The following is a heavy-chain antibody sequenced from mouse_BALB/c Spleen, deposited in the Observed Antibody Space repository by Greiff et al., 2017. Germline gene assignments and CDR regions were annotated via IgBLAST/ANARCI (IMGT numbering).Heavy chain of an antibody. CDR2: IDPSDSET. V-gene: IGHV1S126*01. CDR3: ARLSDGYYAWFAY. Sequence: QVQLKQSGPQLVRPGASVKISCKASGYSFTSYWMHWVKQRPGQGLEWIGMIDPSDSETRLNQKFKDKATLTVDKSSSTAYMQLSSPTSEDSAVYYCARLSDGYYAWFAYWGQGTLVTVSA. D-gene: IGHD2-3*01. J-gene: IGHJ3*01. CDR1: GYSFTSYW.